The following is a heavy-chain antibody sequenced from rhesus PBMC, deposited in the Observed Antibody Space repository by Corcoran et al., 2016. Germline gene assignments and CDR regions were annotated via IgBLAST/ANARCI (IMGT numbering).Heavy chain of an antibody. D-gene: IGHD3-16*01. CDR2: MYSIGGIT. J-gene: IGHJ1*01. CDR1: GDSISNSNQW. V-gene: IGHV4-93*02. Sequence: QVQLQESGPAVVKPSETLSLTCAVSGDSISNSNQWWSWIRQFPGEGLEWIGGMYSIGGITTYKSSIKSRVSISMDTSKNQFSLKVNSVTAADVAIYYCVRHTIDSGKPSYFEFWGQGAPVTVSS. CDR3: VRHTIDSGKPSYFEF.